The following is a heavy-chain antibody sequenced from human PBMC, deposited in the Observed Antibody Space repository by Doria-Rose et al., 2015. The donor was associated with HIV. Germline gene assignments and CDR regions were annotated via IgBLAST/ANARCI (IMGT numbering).Heavy chain of an antibody. CDR2: INPSGDYT. CDR3: AREDGDYDWFDP. J-gene: IGHJ5*02. CDR1: GYMFTNYY. V-gene: IGHV1-46*01. Sequence: SGYMFTNYYMHWVRQAPGQGLEWMGIINPSGDYTTYAQKFQGRVTMTRDTSTRTVYMELSSLRSEDTAVYYCAREDGDYDWFDPWGQGTLVTVSS. D-gene: IGHD4-17*01.